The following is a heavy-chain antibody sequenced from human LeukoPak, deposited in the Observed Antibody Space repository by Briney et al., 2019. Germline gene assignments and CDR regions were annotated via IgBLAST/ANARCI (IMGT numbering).Heavy chain of an antibody. CDR3: AREMATVVTYGSAFDN. V-gene: IGHV3-11*04. D-gene: IGHD4-23*01. Sequence: GGSLRLSCAASGFTFSDYYMSWIRQAPGKGLEWVSYISSSGSTIYYADSVKGRFTISRDNAKNSLYLQMNSLRAEDTAVYYCAREMATVVTYGSAFDNWGQGTMVTVSS. CDR1: GFTFSDYY. CDR2: ISSSGSTI. J-gene: IGHJ3*02.